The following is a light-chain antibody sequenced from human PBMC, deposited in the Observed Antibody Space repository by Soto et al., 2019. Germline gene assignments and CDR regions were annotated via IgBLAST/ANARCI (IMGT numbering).Light chain of an antibody. CDR2: DAS. CDR1: QNIDNK. CDR3: QQFHYWWT. Sequence: EIVMTQSPAPLSVSPGERATLSCRASQNIDNKLVWYQQKPGQVPRLLIYDASTRATGIPARFSGSGSGTEFTLTISSLQSEDFAFYYCQQFHYWWTFGQGTKVDIK. V-gene: IGKV3-15*01. J-gene: IGKJ1*01.